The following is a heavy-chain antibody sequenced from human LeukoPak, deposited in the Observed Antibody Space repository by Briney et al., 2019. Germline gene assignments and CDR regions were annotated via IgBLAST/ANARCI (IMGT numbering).Heavy chain of an antibody. V-gene: IGHV4-34*01. CDR3: AQVHGNWFDP. CDR2: INHSGST. CDR1: GGSFSGYY. Sequence: SETLSLTCAVYGGSFSGYYWSWIRQPPGKGLEWIGEINHSGSTNYNPSLKSRVTISVDTSKNQFSLKLSSMTAADTAVYYCAQVHGNWFDPWGQGTLVTVSS. J-gene: IGHJ5*02.